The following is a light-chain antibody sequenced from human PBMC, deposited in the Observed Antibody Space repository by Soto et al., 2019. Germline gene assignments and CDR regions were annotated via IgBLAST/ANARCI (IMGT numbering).Light chain of an antibody. J-gene: IGKJ1*01. CDR1: QDIRND. CDR3: LQDFNDPWT. V-gene: IGKV1-6*01. CDR2: AAS. Sequence: AIQMTQSPSSLSASVGDRVTITCRSSQDIRNDLGWYQQKPWKNPKLLIFAASSLQSGVPSRFSGSGSGTDFTLTISSLQPEDFATYYCLQDFNDPWTFGQGTKVEIE.